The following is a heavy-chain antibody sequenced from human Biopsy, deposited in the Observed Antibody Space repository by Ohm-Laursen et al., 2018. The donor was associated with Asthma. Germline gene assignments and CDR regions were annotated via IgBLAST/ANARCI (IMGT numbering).Heavy chain of an antibody. CDR1: GDSITSGGCC. Sequence: SQTLSLTCIVSGDSITSGGCCWNWIRQHPGKGLEWIGYIHHSGTSYFNPSLKSRVSFSRDTSKNQFSLRLSSVTAADTAMYYCARIPRRSGSYFVDYWGQGTLVTVSP. CDR2: IHHSGTS. V-gene: IGHV4-31*03. CDR3: ARIPRRSGSYFVDY. D-gene: IGHD3-22*01. J-gene: IGHJ4*02.